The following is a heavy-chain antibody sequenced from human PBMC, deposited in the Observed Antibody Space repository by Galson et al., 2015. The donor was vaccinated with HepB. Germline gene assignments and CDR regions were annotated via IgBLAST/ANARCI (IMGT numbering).Heavy chain of an antibody. V-gene: IGHV1-8*01. Sequence: SVKVSCKASGYTFTTYDINRVRQATGQGLEWMGWMNPKSGYTGFAQKFQGRVTMTSTTSISTAYMELSSLTHEDTAVYYCGRTVGSIDYWGQGTLVTVSS. CDR3: GRTVGSIDY. J-gene: IGHJ4*02. CDR1: GYTFTTYD. D-gene: IGHD1-26*01. CDR2: MNPKSGYT.